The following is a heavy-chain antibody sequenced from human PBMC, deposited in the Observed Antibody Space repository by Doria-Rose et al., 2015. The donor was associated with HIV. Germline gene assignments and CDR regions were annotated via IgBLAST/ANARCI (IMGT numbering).Heavy chain of an antibody. Sequence: SGTPSLTCAVSGGSISSSNGWSWVRQPPGKGLEWIGQIYHSGNTNYNPSLKSRVTISADKSKNQFSLKLTSVTAADTAVYYCARALGIQLWLGYWGQGTLVTVSS. CDR1: GGSISSSNG. D-gene: IGHD5-18*01. J-gene: IGHJ4*02. V-gene: IGHV4-4*02. CDR2: IYHSGNT. CDR3: ARALGIQLWLGY.